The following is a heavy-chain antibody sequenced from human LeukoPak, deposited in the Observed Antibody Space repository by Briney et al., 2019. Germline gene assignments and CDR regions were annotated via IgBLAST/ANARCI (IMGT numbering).Heavy chain of an antibody. V-gene: IGHV1-2*02. D-gene: IGHD2-15*01. CDR2: INPNSGDT. CDR1: GYTFTGHY. J-gene: IGHJ5*02. Sequence: WASVKVSCKASGYTFTGHYMHWVRQAPGQGLEWMGWINPNSGDTNYAQKFQGRVTMTRDTSISTVYMELRRLRYDDTAAYYCARGPLEYCSGGTCYSGRNWFDPWGQGTLVTVSS. CDR3: ARGPLEYCSGGTCYSGRNWFDP.